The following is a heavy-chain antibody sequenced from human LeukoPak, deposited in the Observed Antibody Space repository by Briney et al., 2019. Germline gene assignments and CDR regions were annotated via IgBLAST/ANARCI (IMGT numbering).Heavy chain of an antibody. D-gene: IGHD6-13*01. J-gene: IGHJ4*02. CDR1: GYTFTGYF. Sequence: EASVKVSCKPSGYTFTGYFMHWVRQAPGQGLEWMGWINPNSGGTNYAQKFQGRVIMTRDTSISTAYIELSRLRSDDTAVYYCARDLDGSSGCDYWGQGTLVTVSS. CDR3: ARDLDGSSGCDY. CDR2: INPNSGGT. V-gene: IGHV1-2*02.